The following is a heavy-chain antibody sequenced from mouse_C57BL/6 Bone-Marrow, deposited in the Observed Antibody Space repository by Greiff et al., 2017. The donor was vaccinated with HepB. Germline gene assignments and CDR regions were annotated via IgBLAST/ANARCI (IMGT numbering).Heavy chain of an antibody. V-gene: IGHV6-6*01. CDR3: TRCYGSRVWFAY. J-gene: IGHJ3*01. D-gene: IGHD1-1*01. CDR1: GFTFSDAW. Sequence: EVMLVESGGGLVQPGGSMKLSCAASGFTFSDAWMDWVRQSPEKGLEWVAEIRNKANNHATYYAESVKGRFTISRDDSKSSVYLQMNSLRAEDTGIYYCTRCYGSRVWFAYWGQGTLVTVSA. CDR2: IRNKANNHAT.